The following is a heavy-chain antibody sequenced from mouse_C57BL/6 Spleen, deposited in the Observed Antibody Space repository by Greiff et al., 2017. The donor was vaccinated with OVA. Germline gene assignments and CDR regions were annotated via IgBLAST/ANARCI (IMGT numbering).Heavy chain of an antibody. J-gene: IGHJ4*01. CDR1: GYTFTSYW. CDR2: IDPSDSET. Sequence: VQLQQPGAELVRPGSSVKLSCKASGYTFTSYWMHWVKQRPIQGLEWIGNIDPSDSETHYNQKFKDKATLTVDKSSSTAYMQLSSQTSEDSAVYYCARLNDYGSSSYYYAMDYWGQGTSVTVSS. D-gene: IGHD1-1*01. V-gene: IGHV1-52*01. CDR3: ARLNDYGSSSYYYAMDY.